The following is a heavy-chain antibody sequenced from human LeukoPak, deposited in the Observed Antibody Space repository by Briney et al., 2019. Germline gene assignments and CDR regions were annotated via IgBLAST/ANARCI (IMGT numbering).Heavy chain of an antibody. J-gene: IGHJ4*02. Sequence: PGGSLRLSCAASGFTFRNYWMHWVRQAPGKRLVWVSRTNIDGSTSTYADSVQGRFSISRDNAKNTLYLQMNSLRAEDTAVYYCARAPMVRANVVDYWGQGTLVTVSS. CDR3: ARAPMVRANVVDY. CDR1: GFTFRNYW. D-gene: IGHD4/OR15-4a*01. V-gene: IGHV3-74*01. CDR2: TNIDGSTS.